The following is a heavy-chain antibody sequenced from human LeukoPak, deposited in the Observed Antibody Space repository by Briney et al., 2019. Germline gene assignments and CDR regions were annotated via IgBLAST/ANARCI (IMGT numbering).Heavy chain of an antibody. CDR3: ARREYGYDSSGYEGY. V-gene: IGHV5-10-1*01. D-gene: IGHD3-22*01. CDR1: GSRFTSYW. CDR2: IDPSDSYT. J-gene: IGHJ4*02. Sequence: GESLEISCQGSGSRFTSYWISWVRQMPGQGLEWMGRIDPSDSYTNYSPSFQGHVTISADKSISTAYLQWSSLKASDTAMYYCARREYGYDSSGYEGYWGQGTLVTVSS.